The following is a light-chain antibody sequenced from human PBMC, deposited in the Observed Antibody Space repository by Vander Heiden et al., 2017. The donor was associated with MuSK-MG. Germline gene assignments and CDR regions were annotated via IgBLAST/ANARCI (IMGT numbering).Light chain of an antibody. CDR1: YSNIGAGDD. CDR3: QSYDNSLNTFV. V-gene: IGLV1-40*01. J-gene: IGLJ1*01. CDR2: ANI. Sequence: QSVLTQPPSVSGAPGQRRTLSCTGSYSNIGAGDDVHWYQHIPRTAPELLFYANINRRTGVPDRISASNSGTSASLTTTGLQSEDEADYYCQSYDNSLNTFVFGTGTTVTVL.